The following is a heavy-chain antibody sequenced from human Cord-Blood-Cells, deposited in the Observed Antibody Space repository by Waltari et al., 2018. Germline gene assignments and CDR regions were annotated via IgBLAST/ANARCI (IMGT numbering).Heavy chain of an antibody. CDR2: IIPIFGTA. J-gene: IGHJ4*02. CDR3: AREASIQLWSRDYFDY. D-gene: IGHD5-18*01. CDR1: GGTFSSYA. Sequence: QVQLVQSGAEVKKPGSSVKVSCKASGGTFSSYAISWVRQAPGQGLEWMGGIIPIFGTANYAQKVQGRVTITADESTSTAYMELSSLRSEDTAVYYCAREASIQLWSRDYFDYWGQGTLVTVSS. V-gene: IGHV1-69*01.